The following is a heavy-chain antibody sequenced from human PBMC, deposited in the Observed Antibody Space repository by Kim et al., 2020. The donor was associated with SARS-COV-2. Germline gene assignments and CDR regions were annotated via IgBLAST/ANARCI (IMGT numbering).Heavy chain of an antibody. J-gene: IGHJ4*02. Sequence: SLRLSCAASGFTFSSYAMHWVRQAPGKGLEWVAVISYDGSNKYYADSVKGRFTISRDNSKNTLYLQMNSLRAEDTAVYYCARGIQQLVPDYWGQGTLVT. V-gene: IGHV3-30*04. CDR2: ISYDGSNK. CDR1: GFTFSSYA. CDR3: ARGIQQLVPDY. D-gene: IGHD6-13*01.